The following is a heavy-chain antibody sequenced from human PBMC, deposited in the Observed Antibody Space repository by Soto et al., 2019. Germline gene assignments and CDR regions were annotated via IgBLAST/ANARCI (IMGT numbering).Heavy chain of an antibody. CDR2: IYPDDSDT. J-gene: IGHJ4*02. Sequence: PGESLKISCKGSGYSFTSYWIAWVRQMPGKGLEWMGIIYPDDSDTSYSPSFQGQVTISADNSISTAYLQWSSLKASDTAIYYCTRSWGTYSYHFEYWNYVRFPAYWGQGTLVTVSS. CDR1: GYSFTSYW. D-gene: IGHD1-7*01. CDR3: TRSWGTYSYHFEYWNYVRFPAY. V-gene: IGHV5-51*01.